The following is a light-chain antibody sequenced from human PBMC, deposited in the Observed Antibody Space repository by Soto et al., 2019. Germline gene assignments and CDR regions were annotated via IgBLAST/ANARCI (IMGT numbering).Light chain of an antibody. J-gene: IGKJ1*01. CDR1: QSVSSN. Sequence: EIVMTQXPXXXXXXXGXXXXXXCRASQSVSSNLAWYQHNPGQAPSLLIYGASTRATAIPARFSGSGSGTEFTLTISSLQSEDFAVYYCQQYNNWHPTWTFGQGTKV. CDR3: QQYNNWHPTWT. CDR2: GAS. V-gene: IGKV3-15*01.